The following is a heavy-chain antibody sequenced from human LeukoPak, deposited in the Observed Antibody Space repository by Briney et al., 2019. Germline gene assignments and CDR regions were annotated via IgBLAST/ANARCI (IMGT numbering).Heavy chain of an antibody. V-gene: IGHV3-23*01. CDR1: GFTFSSYG. CDR3: ARGYYYTTGFYSFDY. D-gene: IGHD3-22*01. CDR2: TNGDGAST. J-gene: IGHJ4*02. Sequence: PGGSLRLSCAASGFTFSSYGMSWVRQAPGKGLEWVSATNGDGASTYYADSVKGRFTISRANSKNTLSLQMNSLRAEDTAVYYCARGYYYTTGFYSFDYWGQGTLVTVSS.